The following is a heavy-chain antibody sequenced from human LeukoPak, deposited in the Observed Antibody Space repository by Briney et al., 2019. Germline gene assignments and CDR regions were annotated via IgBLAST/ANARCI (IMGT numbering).Heavy chain of an antibody. CDR3: AKVSYGDYSSFDY. J-gene: IGHJ4*02. CDR2: ISGSGGST. CDR1: GFTFSSYA. Sequence: GGSLRLSCAASGFTFSSYAMSWVRQAPRKGLEWVSAISGSGGSTYYADSVKGRFTISRDNSKNTLYLQMNSLRAEDTAVYYCAKVSYGDYSSFDYWGQGTLVTVSS. D-gene: IGHD4-17*01. V-gene: IGHV3-23*01.